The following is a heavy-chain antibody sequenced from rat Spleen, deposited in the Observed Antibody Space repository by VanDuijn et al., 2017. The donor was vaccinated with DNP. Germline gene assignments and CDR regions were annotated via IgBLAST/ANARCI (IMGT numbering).Heavy chain of an antibody. D-gene: IGHD1-11*01. Sequence: EVQLQESGPGLVKPSQSLSLTCSVTGYSITSNYWAWIRKFPGNKMEWMGYISYSGSTSYNPSLKSRISITRDTSKNQFFLHLRSITPEDTATYYCAREGDYGGYSAKFDYWGQGVMVTVSS. CDR2: ISYSGST. CDR3: AREGDYGGYSAKFDY. CDR1: GYSITSNY. J-gene: IGHJ2*01. V-gene: IGHV3-1*01.